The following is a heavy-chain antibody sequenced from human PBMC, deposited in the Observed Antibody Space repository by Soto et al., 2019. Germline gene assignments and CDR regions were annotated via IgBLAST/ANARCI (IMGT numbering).Heavy chain of an antibody. D-gene: IGHD3-3*01. V-gene: IGHV4-4*07. Sequence: SETLSLTCTVSGGSISSYYWSWIRQPAGKGLEWIGRIYTSGSTNYNPSLKSRVTMSVDTSKNQFSLKLSSVTAADTAVYYCARDPHGGSGYRNVDDAFDIWGQGTMVTVSS. CDR3: ARDPHGGSGYRNVDDAFDI. CDR2: IYTSGST. J-gene: IGHJ3*02. CDR1: GGSISSYY.